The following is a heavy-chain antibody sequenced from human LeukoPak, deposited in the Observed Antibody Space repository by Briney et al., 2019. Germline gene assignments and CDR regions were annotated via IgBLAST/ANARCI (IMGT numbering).Heavy chain of an antibody. J-gene: IGHJ4*02. V-gene: IGHV3-64*01. D-gene: IGHD3-9*01. CDR1: GFIFSSYE. CDR2: ISSNGGST. Sequence: GGSLRLSCAASGFIFSSYEMSWVRQAPGKGLEYVSAISSNGGSTYYANSVKGRFTISRDNSKNTLYLQMGSLRAEDMAVYYCARIFSGYYFDYWGQGTLVTVSS. CDR3: ARIFSGYYFDY.